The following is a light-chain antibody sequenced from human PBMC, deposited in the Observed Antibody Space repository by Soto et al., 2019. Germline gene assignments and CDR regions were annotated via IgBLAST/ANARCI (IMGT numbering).Light chain of an antibody. V-gene: IGLV1-40*01. Sequence: QSAPTQPPSVSGAPGQRVTISCTGNNSNLGAGYDVHWYQQLPGAAPKLVIFGNRNRPSGVPERFSGSKSGTSASLAITGLQAEDEADYYCQAYDYSLTAFVFGGGTKVTVL. CDR1: NSNLGAGYD. CDR3: QAYDYSLTAFV. J-gene: IGLJ3*02. CDR2: GNR.